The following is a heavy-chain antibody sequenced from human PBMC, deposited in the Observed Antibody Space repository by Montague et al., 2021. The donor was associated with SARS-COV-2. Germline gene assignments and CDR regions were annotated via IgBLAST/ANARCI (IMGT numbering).Heavy chain of an antibody. J-gene: IGHJ4*02. V-gene: IGHV3-23*01. CDR3: AKDQVYSGSYFAD. Sequence: SLRLSCAASGFTFSSYAMSWVRQAPGKGLEWVSAITGSGGGTYYAASVKGRFTISKDNSKNMLYLQMNLLRAEDTAVYYCAKDQVYSGSYFADWGQGTLVTVSS. CDR2: ITGSGGGT. CDR1: GFTFSSYA. D-gene: IGHD1-26*01.